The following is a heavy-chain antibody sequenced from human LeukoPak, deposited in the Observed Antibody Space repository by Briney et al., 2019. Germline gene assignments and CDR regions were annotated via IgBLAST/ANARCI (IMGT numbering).Heavy chain of an antibody. CDR3: ANSEELLLGHFDY. CDR1: GFTFRGYG. CDR2: ISHDGGSK. Sequence: GGSLRLSCEASGFTFRGYGMHWVRQAPGKGLEWVTSISHDGGSKYSADSVKGRFTISRDNSKNTLSLQMNSLRAEDTAVFYCANSEELLLGHFDYWGQGTLVTVSS. J-gene: IGHJ4*02. V-gene: IGHV3-30*18. D-gene: IGHD1-26*01.